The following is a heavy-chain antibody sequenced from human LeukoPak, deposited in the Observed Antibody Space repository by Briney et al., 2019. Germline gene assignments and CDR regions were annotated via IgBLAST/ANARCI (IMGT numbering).Heavy chain of an antibody. J-gene: IGHJ3*02. Sequence: GESLKISCKGSANTFTSYWIAWVRQMPGKGLEWMGIIYPGDSDTRYSPSFQGQVTISADESTSTAYLQWSLKASDTAMYYCARGYSSGHFPDAFDIWGQGTMVTVSS. CDR1: ANTFTSYW. CDR3: ARGYSSGHFPDAFDI. V-gene: IGHV5-51*06. D-gene: IGHD6-19*01. CDR2: IYPGDSDT.